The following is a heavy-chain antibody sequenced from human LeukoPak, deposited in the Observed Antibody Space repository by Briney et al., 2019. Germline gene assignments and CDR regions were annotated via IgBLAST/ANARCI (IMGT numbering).Heavy chain of an antibody. V-gene: IGHV3-53*01. CDR1: GFTVSNNY. Sequence: GGSLRLSCAASGFTVSNNYMSWVRQAPGKGLEWVSFVYSGGSTYYADSVKGRFTISRDNSKNTLYLQMNSLRAEDTAVYYCARREVNYYGSGSYYYFDYWGQGTLVTVSS. J-gene: IGHJ4*02. CDR2: VYSGGST. D-gene: IGHD3-10*01. CDR3: ARREVNYYGSGSYYYFDY.